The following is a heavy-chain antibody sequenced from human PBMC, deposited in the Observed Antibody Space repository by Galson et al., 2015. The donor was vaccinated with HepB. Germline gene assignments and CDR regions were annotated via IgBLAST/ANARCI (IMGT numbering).Heavy chain of an antibody. CDR1: GYTFTSYG. D-gene: IGHD2-2*01. J-gene: IGHJ5*02. CDR2: ISAYNGNT. V-gene: IGHV1-18*04. Sequence: SVKVSCKASGYTFTSYGISWVRQAPGQGLEWMGWISAYNGNTNYAQKLQGRVTMTTDTSTSTAYMELRSLRSDDTAVYYCARDIVVVPAAIPPSNWFDPWGQGTLVTVSS. CDR3: ARDIVVVPAAIPPSNWFDP.